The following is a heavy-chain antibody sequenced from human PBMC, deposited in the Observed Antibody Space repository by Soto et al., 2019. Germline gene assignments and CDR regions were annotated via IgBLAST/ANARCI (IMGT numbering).Heavy chain of an antibody. CDR1: GGSIRSYY. J-gene: IGHJ6*02. CDR3: ARISSVDPYGYVNGGLDV. CDR2: FYHSGNS. Sequence: TLSLTCSVSGGSIRSYYWSWIRRSPEKGLEWIGYFYHSGNSNYNPSLKSRVTISVDTSKSQLSLSLRSVTAADTAVYFCARISSVDPYGYVNGGLDVWGQGTTVTVSS. V-gene: IGHV4-59*01. D-gene: IGHD5-18*01.